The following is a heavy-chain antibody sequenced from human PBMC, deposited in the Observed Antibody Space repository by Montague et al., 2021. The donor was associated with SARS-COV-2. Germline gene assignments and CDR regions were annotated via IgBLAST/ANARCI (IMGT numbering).Heavy chain of an antibody. CDR3: ARVSSTALRGVIKTSGYYALDV. V-gene: IGHV4-4*09. Sequence: SETLSLTCSVSGGSIRRSYWTWIWQDPEKGLEWIGYIYHSGTTKYNPALQSRVTISVDTAKNQFSLNLTSVTAADTAVYYCARVSSTALRGVIKTSGYYALDVWGHGTTVRVSS. J-gene: IGHJ6*02. D-gene: IGHD3-10*01. CDR2: IYHSGTT. CDR1: GGSIRRSY.